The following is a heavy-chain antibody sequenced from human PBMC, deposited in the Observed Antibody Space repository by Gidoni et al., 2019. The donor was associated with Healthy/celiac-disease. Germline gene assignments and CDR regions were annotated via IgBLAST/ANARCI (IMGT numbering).Heavy chain of an antibody. J-gene: IGHJ4*02. Sequence: EVQLVESGGGLVKPGGSLRLSCAASGFTFSSYSMNWVRQAPGKGLEWVSSISSSSSYIYYADSVKGRFTISRDNAKNSLYLQMNSLRAEDTAVYYCAILDDYGDYGADYWGQGTLVTVSS. CDR1: GFTFSSYS. CDR3: AILDDYGDYGADY. D-gene: IGHD4-17*01. V-gene: IGHV3-21*01. CDR2: ISSSSSYI.